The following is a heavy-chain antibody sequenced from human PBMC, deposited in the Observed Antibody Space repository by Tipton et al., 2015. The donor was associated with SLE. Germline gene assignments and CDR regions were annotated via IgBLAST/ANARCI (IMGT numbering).Heavy chain of an antibody. D-gene: IGHD6-13*01. Sequence: QLVQSGAEVKPSETLSLTCAVSGYSISSGYYWGWIRQPPGKGLEWIATIFHTGSTYYNPSLKSRVTISVDTSKNQFSLRVSSGIAADTAVYYCARMFRAASGGFDYWGQGTLVTVSS. CDR1: GYSISSGYY. V-gene: IGHV4-38-2*01. CDR3: ARMFRAASGGFDY. CDR2: IFHTGST. J-gene: IGHJ4*02.